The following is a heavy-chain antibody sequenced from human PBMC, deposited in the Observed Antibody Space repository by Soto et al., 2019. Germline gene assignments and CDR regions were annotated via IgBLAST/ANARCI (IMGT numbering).Heavy chain of an antibody. D-gene: IGHD2-15*01. CDR3: ARRDIVGVVGARSYYYGMDV. CDR2: IIPIFGTA. V-gene: IGHV1-69*13. J-gene: IGHJ6*02. Sequence: SVKVSCKASGGTFSSYAISWVRQAPGQGLEWMGGIIPIFGTANYAQKFQGRVTITADESTSTAYMEPSSLRSEDTAVYYCARRDIVGVVGARSYYYGMDVWGQGTTVTVSS. CDR1: GGTFSSYA.